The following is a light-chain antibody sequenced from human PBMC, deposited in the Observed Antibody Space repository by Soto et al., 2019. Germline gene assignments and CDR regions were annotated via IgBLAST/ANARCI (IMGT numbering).Light chain of an antibody. CDR3: NSYTSSSTLVV. V-gene: IGLV2-14*01. J-gene: IGLJ2*01. CDR2: EVS. CDR1: SSDVGGYNY. Sequence: QAVVTQPASVSGSPGQSITISCTGTSSDVGGYNYVSWYQQHPGKAPKLMIYEVSNRPSGVSNRFSGSKSGNTASLTISGLQAEDEADYYCNSYTSSSTLVVFGGGTKVTVL.